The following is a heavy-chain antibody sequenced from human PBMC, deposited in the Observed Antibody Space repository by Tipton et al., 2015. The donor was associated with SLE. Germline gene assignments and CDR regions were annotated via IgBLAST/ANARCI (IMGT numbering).Heavy chain of an antibody. J-gene: IGHJ4*02. CDR1: GFTFGNYW. CDR2: IKTTTDGATA. CDR3: TTDPEGATGIDF. Sequence: SLRLSCVVSGFTFGNYWVNWVRQAPGKGLEWVGRIKTTTDGATADYAAPVKGRFTLSKDDSKNTLYLEMNTLRTEDTAMYCCTTDPEGATGIDFWGQGTLVTVSS. V-gene: IGHV3-15*01. D-gene: IGHD1-26*01.